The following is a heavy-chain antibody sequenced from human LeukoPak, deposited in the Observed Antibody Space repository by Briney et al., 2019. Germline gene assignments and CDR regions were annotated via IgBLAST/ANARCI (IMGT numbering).Heavy chain of an antibody. D-gene: IGHD6-25*01. J-gene: IGHJ3*02. Sequence: ASVKVSCKASAYSFTDHYVHWVRQAPGEGLEWMGWISPNTGGTIYAQKFQGRVTMTSDTSIITAYMALSKLRSDDTAFYYCAREVGSGTFDIWGQGTMVTVSS. CDR3: AREVGSGTFDI. CDR1: AYSFTDHY. V-gene: IGHV1-2*02. CDR2: ISPNTGGT.